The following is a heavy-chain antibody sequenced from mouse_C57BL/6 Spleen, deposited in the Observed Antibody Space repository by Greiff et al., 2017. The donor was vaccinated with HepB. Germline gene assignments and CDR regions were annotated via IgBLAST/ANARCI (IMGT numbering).Heavy chain of an antibody. CDR2: IYPGDGDT. V-gene: IGHV1-82*01. CDR3: AIWPRLAY. Sequence: QVQLKESGPELVKPGASVKISCKASGYAFSSSWMNWVKQRPGKGLEWIGRIYPGDGDTNYNGKFKGKATLTADKSSSTAYMQLSSLTSEDSAVYFCAIWPRLAYWGQGTLVTVSA. D-gene: IGHD1-1*02. J-gene: IGHJ3*01. CDR1: GYAFSSSW.